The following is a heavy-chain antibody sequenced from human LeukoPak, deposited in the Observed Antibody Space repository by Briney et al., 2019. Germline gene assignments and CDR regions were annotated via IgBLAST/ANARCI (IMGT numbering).Heavy chain of an antibody. CDR1: GGSISSYY. CDR3: ARDDFWSGYYDY. D-gene: IGHD3-3*01. CDR2: IYTSGTT. Sequence: SETLSLTCTVSGGSISSYYWSWIRQPAGKGLEWIGRIYTSGTTNYNPSLKSRVTMSVDTSKNQFSLKLSTVTAADTAVYYCARDDFWSGYYDYWGQGTLVTVSP. V-gene: IGHV4-4*07. J-gene: IGHJ4*02.